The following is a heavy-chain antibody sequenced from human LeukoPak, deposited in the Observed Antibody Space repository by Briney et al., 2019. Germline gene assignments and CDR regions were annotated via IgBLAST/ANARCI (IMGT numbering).Heavy chain of an antibody. J-gene: IGHJ3*02. CDR1: GFTFSSYS. CDR2: ISSSSSTI. Sequence: GGSLRLSCAASGFTFSSYSMTWVRQAPGKGLEWVSYISSSSSTIYYADSLKGRFTISRDNAKNSLYLQMNSLRDEDTAVYYCARSRGYCSSTSCYTDAFDIWGQGTMVTVSS. D-gene: IGHD2-2*02. V-gene: IGHV3-48*02. CDR3: ARSRGYCSSTSCYTDAFDI.